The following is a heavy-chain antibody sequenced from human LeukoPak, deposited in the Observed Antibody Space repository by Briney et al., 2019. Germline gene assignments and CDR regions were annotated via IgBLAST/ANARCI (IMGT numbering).Heavy chain of an antibody. CDR1: GYTFTGYC. D-gene: IGHD2-15*01. CDR2: INPNSGGT. Sequence: ASVKVSCKASGYTFTGYCMHWVRQAPGQGLEWMGWINPNSGGTNYAQKFQGRVTMTRDTPISTAYMELSRLRSDDTAVYYCARVDPHCSGGSCYETRFDPCGQGTLVTVSS. V-gene: IGHV1-2*02. J-gene: IGHJ5*02. CDR3: ARVDPHCSGGSCYETRFDP.